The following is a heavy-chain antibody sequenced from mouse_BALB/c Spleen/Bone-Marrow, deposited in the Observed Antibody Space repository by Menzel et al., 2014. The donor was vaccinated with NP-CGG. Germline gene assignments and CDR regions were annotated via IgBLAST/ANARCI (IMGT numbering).Heavy chain of an antibody. CDR1: GFNIKDTY. CDR3: ARYYYGSSLFAY. CDR2: IDPANGNT. J-gene: IGHJ3*01. D-gene: IGHD1-1*01. V-gene: IGHV14-3*02. Sequence: VQLKESGAELVKPGASVKLSCTASGFNIKDTYMYWVKQRPEQGLEWIGRIDPANGNTKYDPKFQDKATITADTSSNTAYLRLSSLTSEDTAAYYCARYYYGSSLFAYWGQGTLVTVSA.